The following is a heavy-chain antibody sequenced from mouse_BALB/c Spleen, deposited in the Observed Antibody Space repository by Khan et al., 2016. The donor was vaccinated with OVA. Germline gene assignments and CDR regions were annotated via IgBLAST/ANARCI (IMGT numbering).Heavy chain of an antibody. Sequence: LEVSGAELARPGASVKMSCKASGYTFTTYTIHWVKQRPGQGLEWIGYIIPSNDYTNYNQKFKDRATLTADKSSSTAYMQLSSLTSEDSAVYYCVREGAYYRSDGWFAYWGQGTLVTVSA. CDR1: GYTFTTYT. D-gene: IGHD2-14*01. CDR3: VREGAYYRSDGWFAY. CDR2: IIPSNDYT. V-gene: IGHV1-4*01. J-gene: IGHJ3*01.